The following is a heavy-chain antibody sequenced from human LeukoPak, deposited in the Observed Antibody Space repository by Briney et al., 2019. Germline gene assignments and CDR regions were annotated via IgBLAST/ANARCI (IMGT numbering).Heavy chain of an antibody. Sequence: GGSLRLSCAASGFTFSSYWMHWVRQGPGKGLVWVSRIKTDGSSTNYADSVKGRFTISRDNAKDTLYLQMNSLRVEDTAVYYCARASPASYGDFDIWGQGTMVTVSS. V-gene: IGHV3-74*01. CDR2: IKTDGSST. CDR1: GFTFSSYW. J-gene: IGHJ3*02. D-gene: IGHD4-17*01. CDR3: ARASPASYGDFDI.